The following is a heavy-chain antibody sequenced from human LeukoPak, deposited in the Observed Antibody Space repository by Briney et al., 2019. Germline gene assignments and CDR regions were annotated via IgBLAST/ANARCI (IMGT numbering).Heavy chain of an antibody. CDR1: GGTFSSYA. CDR3: ARDPYYYDSSGYYRD. J-gene: IGHJ4*02. D-gene: IGHD3-22*01. V-gene: IGHV1-69*05. Sequence: SVKVSXKASGGTFSSYAISWVRQAPGQGLEWMGRIIPIFGTANYAQKFQGRVTITTDESTSTAYMELSSLRSEDTAVYYCARDPYYYDSSGYYRDWGPGTLVTVSS. CDR2: IIPIFGTA.